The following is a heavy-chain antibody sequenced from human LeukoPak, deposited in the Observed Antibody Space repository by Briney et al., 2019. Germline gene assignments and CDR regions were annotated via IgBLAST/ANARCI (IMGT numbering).Heavy chain of an antibody. D-gene: IGHD3-22*01. CDR3: TRPSYDSSVSGVVY. CDR1: GFTFSGSA. Sequence: GGSLKLSCATSGFTFSGSAIHRVRQASGKGLEWVGRIRSKANSYATTDVAPVRGRLSISRDDSKNTAYLQMNSLKTEDTAVYYCTRPSYDSSVSGVVYWGQGTLVTVSS. V-gene: IGHV3-73*01. CDR2: IRSKANSYAT. J-gene: IGHJ4*02.